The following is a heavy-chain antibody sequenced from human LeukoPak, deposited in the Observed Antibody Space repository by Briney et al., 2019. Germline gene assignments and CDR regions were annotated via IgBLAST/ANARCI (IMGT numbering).Heavy chain of an antibody. V-gene: IGHV3-30*18. CDR1: GFTFSRCG. J-gene: IGHJ3*02. CDR3: AKDAMVRGVTHAFDI. Sequence: GRSLRLSCAASGFTFSRCGMHWVRQAPGKGLEWVAVISYDGSNKYYADSVKGRFTISRDNSRNTLYLQMNSLRAEDTAVYYCAKDAMVRGVTHAFDIWGQGTMVTVSS. CDR2: ISYDGSNK. D-gene: IGHD3-10*01.